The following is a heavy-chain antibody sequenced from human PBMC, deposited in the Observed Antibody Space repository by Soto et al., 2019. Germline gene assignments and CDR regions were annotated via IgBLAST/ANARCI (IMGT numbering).Heavy chain of an antibody. J-gene: IGHJ3*02. CDR3: TTAGSRGKVSQIAFDI. CDR1: GYTFTSYY. D-gene: IGHD3-10*01. Sequence: ASVKVSCKASGYTFTSYYMHWVRQAPGQGLEWMGIINPSGGSTSYAQKFQGRVTMTRDTSTSTVYMELSSLRSEDTAVYYCTTAGSRGKVSQIAFDIWGQGTMVTVSS. CDR2: INPSGGST. V-gene: IGHV1-46*01.